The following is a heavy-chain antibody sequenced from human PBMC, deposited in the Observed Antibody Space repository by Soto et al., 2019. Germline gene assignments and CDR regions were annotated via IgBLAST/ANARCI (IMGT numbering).Heavy chain of an antibody. V-gene: IGHV4-59*08. J-gene: IGHJ5*02. Sequence: ETLSLTCTVSGGSISSYFWSWIRQPPGKGLEWIGYIYSSEYTDYNPSLKSRVTISVDTSKDQFSLQLKSVTAADTAVYYCARVPDRWGQGTLVTVSS. CDR1: GGSISSYF. CDR2: IYSSEYT. D-gene: IGHD2-2*01. CDR3: ARVPDR.